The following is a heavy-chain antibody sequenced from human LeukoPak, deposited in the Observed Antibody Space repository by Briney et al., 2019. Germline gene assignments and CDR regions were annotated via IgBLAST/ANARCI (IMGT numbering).Heavy chain of an antibody. CDR2: IYSGGST. V-gene: IGHV3-66*02. Sequence: GGSLRLSCAASGFTVSSNYMSWVRQAPGKGLEWVSVIYSGGSTYYADSVKGRFTISRDNSKNTPYLQMNSLRAEDTAVYYCARDLINYYFDYWGQGTLVTVSS. CDR1: GFTVSSNY. J-gene: IGHJ4*02. CDR3: ARDLINYYFDY. D-gene: IGHD3-10*01.